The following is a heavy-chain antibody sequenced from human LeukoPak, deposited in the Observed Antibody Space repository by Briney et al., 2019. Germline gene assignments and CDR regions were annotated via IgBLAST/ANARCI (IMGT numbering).Heavy chain of an antibody. CDR1: GGSISSSSYY. V-gene: IGHV4-39*07. J-gene: IGHJ5*02. CDR3: ARGYQLLGLDP. CDR2: IYYSGST. D-gene: IGHD2-2*01. Sequence: PSETLSLTCTVSGGSISSSSYYWGWIRQPPGKGLEWIGSIYYSGSTYYNPSLKSRVTMSVDTSKNQFSLKLSSVTAADTAVYYCARGYQLLGLDPWGQGTMVTVSS.